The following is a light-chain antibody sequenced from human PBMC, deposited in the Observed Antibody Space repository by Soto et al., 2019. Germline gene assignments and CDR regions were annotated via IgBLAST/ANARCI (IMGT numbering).Light chain of an antibody. CDR1: SGHSNYV. J-gene: IGLJ2*01. CDR3: QTWDTGIRV. V-gene: IGLV4-69*01. CDR2: LNSDGSH. Sequence: QSVLTQSPSASASLGASVKLTCTLSSGHSNYVIAWHQQQPEKGPRYLMKLNSDGSHRKGDGIPDRFSGSSSGAERYLTISSLQSEDEADYYCQTWDTGIRVFGGGTKVTGL.